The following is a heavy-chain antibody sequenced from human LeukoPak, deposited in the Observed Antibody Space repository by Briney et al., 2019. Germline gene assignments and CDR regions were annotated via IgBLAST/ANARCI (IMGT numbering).Heavy chain of an antibody. CDR1: GFTFSNYA. CDR2: ISGSGGST. Sequence: GGSLRLSCAASGFTFSNYAMNWVRQAPGKGLEWVSAISGSGGSTYYADSVRGRFTISRDNSKNTLYLQMNSLRAEDTAVYYCAREYGQWLVGGDYYYYGMDVWGQGTTVTVSS. D-gene: IGHD6-19*01. V-gene: IGHV3-23*01. J-gene: IGHJ6*02. CDR3: AREYGQWLVGGDYYYYGMDV.